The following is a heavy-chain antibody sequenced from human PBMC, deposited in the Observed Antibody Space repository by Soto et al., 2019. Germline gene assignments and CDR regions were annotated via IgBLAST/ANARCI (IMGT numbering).Heavy chain of an antibody. D-gene: IGHD6-13*01. J-gene: IGHJ4*02. CDR3: AKARGPTAAADRPLDY. CDR2: ISGSGGST. Sequence: PGGSLRLSCAASGFTFSSYAMSWVRQAPGKGLEWVSAISGSGGSTYYADSVKGRFTISRDNSKNTLYLQMNSLRAEDTAVYYCAKARGPTAAADRPLDYWGQGTLVTVSS. V-gene: IGHV3-23*01. CDR1: GFTFSSYA.